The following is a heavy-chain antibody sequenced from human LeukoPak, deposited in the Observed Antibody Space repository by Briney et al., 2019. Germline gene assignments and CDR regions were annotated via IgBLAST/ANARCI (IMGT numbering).Heavy chain of an antibody. CDR2: INPSGGST. V-gene: IGHV1-46*01. CDR3: ARDRATGGLDY. J-gene: IGHJ4*02. Sequence: GASVKVSCKASGYTFTSYYMHWVRQAPGQGLEWMGIINPSGGSTSYAQKFQGRVTMTRDTSTSTAYMELSSLKSEDTAVYYCARDRATGGLDYWGQGTLVTVSS. D-gene: IGHD2-8*02. CDR1: GYTFTSYY.